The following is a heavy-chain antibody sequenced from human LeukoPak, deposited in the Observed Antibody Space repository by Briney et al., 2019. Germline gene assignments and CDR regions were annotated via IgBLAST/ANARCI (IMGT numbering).Heavy chain of an antibody. D-gene: IGHD6-25*01. V-gene: IGHV3-66*02. Sequence: PGGSLRLSCAASGFTVSSNYMSWVRQAPGKGLEWVSVIYSGGSTYYADSVKGRFTISRDNSKNTPYLQMSSLRAEDTAVYYCARRRSGSWSFDYWGQGTLVTVSS. CDR3: ARRRSGSWSFDY. J-gene: IGHJ4*02. CDR1: GFTVSSNY. CDR2: IYSGGST.